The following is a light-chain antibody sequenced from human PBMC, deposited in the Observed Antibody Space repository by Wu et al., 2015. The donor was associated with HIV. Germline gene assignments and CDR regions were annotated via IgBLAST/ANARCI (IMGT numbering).Light chain of an antibody. CDR1: QDIRNH. J-gene: IGKJ3*01. V-gene: IGKV1-9*01. Sequence: DIQTTQSPSFLSASVGDRVTVTCRASQDIRNHLAWYQQKPGKAPKLLIYAASTLQSGVPSRFSGSGSGTEFTLTISSLQPEDFATYYCQRLNTFPLTFGPGTKVDIK. CDR3: QRLNTFPLT. CDR2: AAS.